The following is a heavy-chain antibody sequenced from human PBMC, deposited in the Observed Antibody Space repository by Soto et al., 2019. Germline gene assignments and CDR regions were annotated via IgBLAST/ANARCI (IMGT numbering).Heavy chain of an antibody. CDR1: GASISSGDYY. J-gene: IGHJ5*02. Sequence: SETLSLTCTVSGASISSGDYYWSWIRQPPGKGLEWIGYIYHTGSTYYNPSLKSRVTISIDTSKNLFSLRSNSVTAADTAVYYCARDGGYCSGASCYRFDPWGQGTLVTVSS. D-gene: IGHD2-15*01. CDR3: ARDGGYCSGASCYRFDP. V-gene: IGHV4-30-4*01. CDR2: IYHTGST.